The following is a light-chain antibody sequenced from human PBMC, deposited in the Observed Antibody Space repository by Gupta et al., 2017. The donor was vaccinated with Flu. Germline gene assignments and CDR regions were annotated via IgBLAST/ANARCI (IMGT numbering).Light chain of an antibody. CDR3: QKHDDWPPFT. Sequence: EIVMTQSPATLSVSPGERVTLACRASHTVVTNLAWYQQKPGQAPRLLIYDAATRATDIPARFSGSGSGTEFTLTITSLKSDDIAVDYCQKHDDWPPFTFGQGTRLEIK. V-gene: IGKV3-15*01. J-gene: IGKJ5*01. CDR2: DAA. CDR1: HTVVTN.